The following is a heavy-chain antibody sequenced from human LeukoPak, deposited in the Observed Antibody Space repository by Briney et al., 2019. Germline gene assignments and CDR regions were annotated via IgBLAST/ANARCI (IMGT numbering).Heavy chain of an antibody. CDR3: ASSYYGGNSGDY. V-gene: IGHV1-18*01. J-gene: IGHJ4*02. CDR1: GYTFTSYG. D-gene: IGHD4-23*01. Sequence: ASVKVSCKASGYTFTSYGISWVRQAPGQGLEWMGWISAYNGNTNYAQKLQGRVTMTTDTSTSTAYMELRSLRSDDTAVYYCASSYYGGNSGDYWGQGTLVTVSS. CDR2: ISAYNGNT.